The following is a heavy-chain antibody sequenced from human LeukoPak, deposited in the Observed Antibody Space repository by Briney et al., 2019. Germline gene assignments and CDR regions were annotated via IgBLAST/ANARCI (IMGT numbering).Heavy chain of an antibody. CDR1: GFTFSSYG. V-gene: IGHV3-30*02. CDR3: AKEWDLSFDY. J-gene: IGHJ4*02. Sequence: GGSLRLSCAASGFTFSSYGMHWVRQAPGKGLGWVTFIRSDGSNKYYADSVKGRFTISRDNSKNTLYLQMNSLRAEDTAVYYCAKEWDLSFDYWGQGTLVTVSS. CDR2: IRSDGSNK. D-gene: IGHD1-26*01.